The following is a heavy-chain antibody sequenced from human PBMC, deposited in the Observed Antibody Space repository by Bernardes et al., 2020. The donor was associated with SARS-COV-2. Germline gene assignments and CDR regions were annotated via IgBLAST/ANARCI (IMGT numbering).Heavy chain of an antibody. J-gene: IGHJ4*01. Sequence: GGSLRLSCAASGFTFSTFWMTWVRQAPGKGLEWVANINQDGSETFYVDSVKGRFTISRDNAKNSLFMEMNTLRAEDTAVYYCARIYSTSSFDFDYWG. CDR1: GFTFSTFW. CDR2: INQDGSET. D-gene: IGHD6-6*01. V-gene: IGHV3-7*01. CDR3: ARIYSTSSFDFDY.